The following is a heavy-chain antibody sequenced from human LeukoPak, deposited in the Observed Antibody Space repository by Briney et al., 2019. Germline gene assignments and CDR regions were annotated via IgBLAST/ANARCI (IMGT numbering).Heavy chain of an antibody. D-gene: IGHD4/OR15-4a*01. CDR2: ISSSSSYI. CDR3: ARGENDYLDY. CDR1: GFTFSSYS. V-gene: IGHV3-21*01. Sequence: GGSLRLSCAASGFTFSSYSTNWVRQAPGKGLEWVSSISSSSSYIYYADSVKGRFTISRDNAKNSLYLQMNSLRAEDTAVYYCARGENDYLDYWGQGTLVTVSS. J-gene: IGHJ4*02.